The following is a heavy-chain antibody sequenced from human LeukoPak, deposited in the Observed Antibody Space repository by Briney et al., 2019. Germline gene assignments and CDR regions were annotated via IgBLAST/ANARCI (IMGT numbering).Heavy chain of an antibody. V-gene: IGHV3-30*14. CDR3: ARRAGAYSHPYDY. D-gene: IGHD4/OR15-4a*01. CDR1: EFLFSSYA. CDR2: ISYDGNNK. Sequence: GGSLRLSCAASEFLFSSYAMHWVRQAPGKGLEWVAVISYDGNNKHYTDSVKGRFTIFRDNSKNTLYLQMNSLRAEDTAVYYCARRAGAYSHPYDYWGQGTLVTVSS. J-gene: IGHJ4*02.